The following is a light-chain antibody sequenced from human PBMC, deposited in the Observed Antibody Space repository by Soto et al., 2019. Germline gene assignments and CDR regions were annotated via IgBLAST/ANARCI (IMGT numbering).Light chain of an antibody. J-gene: IGKJ3*01. Sequence: EIVLTHSPGTLSLSPGERATLSCRSSQSISSTYLAWYQQKPGQAPRLFIYGASSRATGIPDRFSGSGSGKDFTLTISRLEPEDFAVYYCQPYGSSQFTFGPGTKVDVK. CDR2: GAS. CDR1: QSISSTY. V-gene: IGKV3-20*01. CDR3: QPYGSSQFT.